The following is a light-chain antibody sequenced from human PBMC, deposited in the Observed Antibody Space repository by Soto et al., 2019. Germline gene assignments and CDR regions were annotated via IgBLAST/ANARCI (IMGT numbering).Light chain of an antibody. CDR3: QQYYSTPWT. J-gene: IGKJ1*01. V-gene: IGKV4-1*01. CDR1: QRVLYSSNTKNY. CDR2: WAS. Sequence: DIVMTQSPHSLAVSLGERATINCKTSQRVLYSSNTKNYLAWYQQKPGQPPKLLIYWASTRASGVPDRFSGSGSGTDFTLTISSLQAEDVAVYYCQQYYSTPWTFGQGTKVEIK.